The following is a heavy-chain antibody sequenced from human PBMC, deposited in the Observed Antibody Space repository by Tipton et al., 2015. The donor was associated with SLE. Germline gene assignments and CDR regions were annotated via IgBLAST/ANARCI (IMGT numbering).Heavy chain of an antibody. V-gene: IGHV4-39*07. CDR1: GGSISSSSYY. CDR2: IYYSGSS. J-gene: IGHJ4*02. D-gene: IGHD2-2*01. Sequence: TLSLTCTVSGGSISSSSYYWGWIRQPPGKGLEWIGRIYYSGSSYYNPSLKSRVTISVDTSKNQLSLRLSSVTAADTAVYYCARSLDAAALFDYWGQGALVTVSS. CDR3: ARSLDAAALFDY.